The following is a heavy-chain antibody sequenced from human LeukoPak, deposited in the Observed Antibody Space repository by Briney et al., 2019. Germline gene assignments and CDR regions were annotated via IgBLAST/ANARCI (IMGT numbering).Heavy chain of an antibody. V-gene: IGHV3-33*01. CDR2: IWFDGSNK. CDR3: ARARSAFDI. Sequence: SGRSLRLSCVASGITFSNYGMHWVRQAPGKGLEWVAGIWFDGSNKSYVDSVKGRFTISRDNSKNTLFLQMNSLRAEDTAVYYCARARSAFDIWGQGTMVTVSS. J-gene: IGHJ3*02. D-gene: IGHD1-26*01. CDR1: GITFSNYG.